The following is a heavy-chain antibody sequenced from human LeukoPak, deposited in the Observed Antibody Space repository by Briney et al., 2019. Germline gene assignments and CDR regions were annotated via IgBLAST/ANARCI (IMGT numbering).Heavy chain of an antibody. CDR3: ARVGSGWYFDY. V-gene: IGHV3-21*01. CDR1: GFTFSSYR. CDR2: ISCSSSYI. Sequence: PGGSLRLSCAASGFTFSSYRMNWVRQAPGKGLEWVSSISCSSSYIYYADSVKGRFTISRDNAKNSLYLQMNSLRAEDTAVYYCARVGSGWYFDYWGQGTLVTVSS. D-gene: IGHD6-19*01. J-gene: IGHJ4*02.